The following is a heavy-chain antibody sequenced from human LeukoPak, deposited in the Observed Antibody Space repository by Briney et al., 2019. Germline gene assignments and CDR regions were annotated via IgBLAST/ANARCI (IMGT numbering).Heavy chain of an antibody. CDR1: GGSISSYY. D-gene: IGHD3-22*01. CDR3: ARGDRNYYDSSGYRGYYFDY. J-gene: IGHJ4*02. V-gene: IGHV4-59*12. CDR2: IYYSGTT. Sequence: SETLSLTCTVSGGSISSYYWSWIRQPPGKGLEWIGYIYYSGTTNYNPSLKSRVTISVDTSKNQFSLKPSSVTAADTAVYYCARGDRNYYDSSGYRGYYFDYWGQGTLVTVSS.